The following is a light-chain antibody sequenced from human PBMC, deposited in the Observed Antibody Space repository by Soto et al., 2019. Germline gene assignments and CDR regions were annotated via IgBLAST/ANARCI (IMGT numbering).Light chain of an antibody. CDR2: DVT. CDR3: NSYTSSSTYV. CDR1: SSDVGGFNY. V-gene: IGLV2-14*03. J-gene: IGLJ1*01. Sequence: QSALTQPASVSGSPGQSITISCTGTSSDVGGFNYVSWYQQHPGKAPKLMIYDVTNRPAGVSYRFSGSKSGTTASLTSSGLHAEDEAEYYCNSYTSSSTYVFGTGTKLTVL.